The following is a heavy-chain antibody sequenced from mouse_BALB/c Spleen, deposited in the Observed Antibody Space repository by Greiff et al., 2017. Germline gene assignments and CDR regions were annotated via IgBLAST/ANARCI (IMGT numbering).Heavy chain of an antibody. Sequence: EVKLMESGAELVKPGASVKLSCTASGFNIKDTYMHWVKQRPEQGLEWIGRIDPANGNTKYDPKFQGKATITADTSSNTAYLQLSSLTSEDTAVYYCALWFYAMDYWGQGTSVTVSS. CDR2: IDPANGNT. CDR1: GFNIKDTY. V-gene: IGHV14-3*02. D-gene: IGHD2-2*01. CDR3: ALWFYAMDY. J-gene: IGHJ4*01.